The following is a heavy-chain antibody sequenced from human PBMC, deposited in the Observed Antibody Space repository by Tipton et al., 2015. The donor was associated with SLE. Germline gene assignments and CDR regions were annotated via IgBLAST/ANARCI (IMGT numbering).Heavy chain of an antibody. CDR2: INHSGST. J-gene: IGHJ4*02. V-gene: IGHV4-39*07. Sequence: TLSLTCTVSGGSISSSSYYWGWIRQPPGKGLEWIGEINHSGSTNYNPSLKSRVTISVDTSKNQFSLKLSSVTAADTAVYYCARVYLQWLLGPRGYFDYWGQGTLVTVSS. D-gene: IGHD6-19*01. CDR1: GGSISSSSYY. CDR3: ARVYLQWLLGPRGYFDY.